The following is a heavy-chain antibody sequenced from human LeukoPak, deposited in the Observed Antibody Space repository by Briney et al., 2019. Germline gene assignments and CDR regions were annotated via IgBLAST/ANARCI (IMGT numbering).Heavy chain of an antibody. CDR1: RYSISSGFY. Sequence: SETLSLTCSVSRYSISSGFYWGWIRQPPEKGLEWIGSIFHSGSTYYNPSLKSRVTISIDTSKNQFSLKLSSMTAADTAVYYCVTIKSGSYGDVVFDIWGQGTMVTVS. V-gene: IGHV4-38-2*01. D-gene: IGHD1-26*01. CDR2: IFHSGST. CDR3: VTIKSGSYGDVVFDI. J-gene: IGHJ3*02.